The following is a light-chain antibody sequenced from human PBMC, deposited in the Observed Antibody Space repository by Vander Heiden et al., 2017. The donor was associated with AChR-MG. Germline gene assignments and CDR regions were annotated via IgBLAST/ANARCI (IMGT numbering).Light chain of an antibody. CDR3: QKYNSAPWT. CDR1: QGISSY. CDR2: AAS. Sequence: DLQMPQSPSSLSASVGDRVTITCRASQGISSYLAWYQQKPGKVPKLLIYAASTLQSGVPSRFSGSGSGTDFTLTISSLQPEDVATYYCQKYNSAPWTFGQGTKVEIK. J-gene: IGKJ1*01. V-gene: IGKV1-27*01.